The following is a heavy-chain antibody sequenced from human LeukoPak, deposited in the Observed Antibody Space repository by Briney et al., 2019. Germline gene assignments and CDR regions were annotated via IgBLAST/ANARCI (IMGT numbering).Heavy chain of an antibody. V-gene: IGHV1-18*01. D-gene: IGHD5-18*01. CDR1: GYNFRSYG. CDR2: ITAGYGNR. CDR3: ARDLARGYSYGYNAFDI. J-gene: IGHJ3*02. Sequence: ASVAVSCKASGYNFRSYGIGWVRQAPRQGLEWMGWITAGYGNRTYAQKVQGRVTMTTDTSTSTAYMELRSLRSDDTAVYFCARDLARGYSYGYNAFDIWGQGTMV.